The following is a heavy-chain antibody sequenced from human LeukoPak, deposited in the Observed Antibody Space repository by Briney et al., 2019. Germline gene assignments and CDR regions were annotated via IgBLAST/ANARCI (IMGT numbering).Heavy chain of an antibody. V-gene: IGHV3-20*04. J-gene: IGHJ4*02. CDR2: ANWNGEST. CDR3: ARVQRELMWYYFDY. CDR1: GFTFEDFG. Sequence: GGSLRLSCRAPGFTFEDFGMTWARQAPGKGLEWVSSANWNGESTGYADSVKGRFTISRDNAKKSLYLQMNSLRAEDTALYYCARVQRELMWYYFDYWGQGTLVTVSS. D-gene: IGHD1-1*01.